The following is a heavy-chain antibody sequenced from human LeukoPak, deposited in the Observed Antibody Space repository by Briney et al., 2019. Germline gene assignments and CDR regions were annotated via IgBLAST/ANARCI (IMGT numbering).Heavy chain of an antibody. Sequence: PSETLSLTCTVSGGSISSSSYYWGWIRQPPGKGLEWIGTIYYSGSTYYNPSLMSRLTISVDTSKNQFSLKLSSVTAADTAVYYCARFPHYYDSSNSYVRFYFDYWAQGSLVTVSS. D-gene: IGHD3-22*01. V-gene: IGHV4-39*01. J-gene: IGHJ4*02. CDR1: GGSISSSSYY. CDR3: ARFPHYYDSSNSYVRFYFDY. CDR2: IYYSGST.